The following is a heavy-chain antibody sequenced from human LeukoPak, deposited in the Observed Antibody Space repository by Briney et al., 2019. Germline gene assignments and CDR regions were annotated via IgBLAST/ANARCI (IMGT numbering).Heavy chain of an antibody. Sequence: GGSLRLSCAASGFTFSGYAMNWVRQAPGKGLEWVSGISGSGAGTYYADSVKGRFTISRDNSKNTLYLQMNSLRADDTAVYYCAKMVREFYTISYYFDYWGQGTLVIVSS. J-gene: IGHJ4*02. CDR2: ISGSGAGT. CDR3: AKMVREFYTISYYFDY. D-gene: IGHD2-8*01. CDR1: GFTFSGYA. V-gene: IGHV3-23*01.